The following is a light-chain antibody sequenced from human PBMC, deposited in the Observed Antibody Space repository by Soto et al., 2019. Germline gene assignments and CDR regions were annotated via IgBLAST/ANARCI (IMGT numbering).Light chain of an antibody. CDR2: GSS. Sequence: EIVLTQSPGTLSLSPGERATLSCRASQSVSSSYLAWYQQKPGQAPRLLIYGSSNRATGIPDRFSGSGSGTDFTLIISRLEPEDFAVYYCQQYDRSPRTFGQGTKVEIK. CDR1: QSVSSSY. CDR3: QQYDRSPRT. V-gene: IGKV3-20*01. J-gene: IGKJ1*01.